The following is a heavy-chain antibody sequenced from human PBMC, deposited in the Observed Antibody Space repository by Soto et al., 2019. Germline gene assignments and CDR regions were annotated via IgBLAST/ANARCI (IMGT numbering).Heavy chain of an antibody. CDR2: VNPNTGVT. CDR1: GYTFTAFY. V-gene: IGHV1-2*02. CDR3: TTLRLDP. Sequence: ASVKVSCKASGYTFTAFYMNWVRQAPGQGLEWMGWVNPNTGVTKYAQKFQGRVTMTRDTSINTAYMELSGLTSDDTAVYYCTTLRLDPWGQGTLVTVSS. D-gene: IGHD3-9*01. J-gene: IGHJ5*02.